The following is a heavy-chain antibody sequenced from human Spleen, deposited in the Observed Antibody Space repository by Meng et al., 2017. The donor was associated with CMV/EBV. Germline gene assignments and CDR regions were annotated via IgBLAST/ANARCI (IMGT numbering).Heavy chain of an antibody. CDR3: ARFYRASPMDV. V-gene: IGHV1-2*02. Sequence: ASVKVSCKASGYTFINYGISWVRQAPGQGLEWMGWINPSSGGTNFAQKFQGRVTMTRDTSISTAYMELSGLRSDDRAVYYCARFYRASPMDVWGQGTTVTVSS. CDR2: INPSSGGT. CDR1: GYTFINYG. D-gene: IGHD2/OR15-2a*01. J-gene: IGHJ6*02.